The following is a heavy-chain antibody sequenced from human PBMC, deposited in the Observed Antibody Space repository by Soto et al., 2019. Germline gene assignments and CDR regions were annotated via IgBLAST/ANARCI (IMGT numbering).Heavy chain of an antibody. V-gene: IGHV4-4*02. D-gene: IGHD3-22*01. Sequence: QVQLRESGPRLVKPSGTLSLTCAVSGSSITSSNWWTWVRQPPGQGLERIGERDHSGSSNYNPSLKSRVTISVDKSKNQFLLKLTYVTAADAAVYYCARLYYYYSSGYYLGDWGQGTLVTVSS. CDR2: RDHSGSS. CDR1: GSSITSSNW. CDR3: ARLYYYYSSGYYLGD. J-gene: IGHJ4*02.